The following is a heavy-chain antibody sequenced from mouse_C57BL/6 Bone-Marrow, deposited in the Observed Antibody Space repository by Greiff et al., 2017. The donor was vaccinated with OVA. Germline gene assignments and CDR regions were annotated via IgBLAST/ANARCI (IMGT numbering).Heavy chain of an antibody. D-gene: IGHD2-2*01. V-gene: IGHV14-4*01. Sequence: VQLKQSGAELVRPGASVKLSCTASGFNIKDDYMHWVKQRPEQGLEWIGWIDPENGDTEYASKFQGKATITADTSSNTAYLQLSSLTSEDTAVYYCTRLVHSWYFDVWGTGTTVTVSS. CDR3: TRLVHSWYFDV. J-gene: IGHJ1*03. CDR1: GFNIKDDY. CDR2: IDPENGDT.